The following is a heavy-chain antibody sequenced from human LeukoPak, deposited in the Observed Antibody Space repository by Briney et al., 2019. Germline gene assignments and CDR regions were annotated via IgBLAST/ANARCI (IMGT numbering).Heavy chain of an antibody. CDR1: GFTFSSYG. CDR3: ARVLCSGGTCLDAFDI. D-gene: IGHD2-15*01. V-gene: IGHV3-33*01. CDR2: IWYDGSNK. Sequence: GGSLRLSCVASGFTFSSYGMYWVRQAPGKGLEWVAVIWYDGSNKYYADSVKGRFTISRDNSKNTLYLQMNSLRAEDTAMYYCARVLCSGGTCLDAFDIWGQGTMVTVSS. J-gene: IGHJ3*02.